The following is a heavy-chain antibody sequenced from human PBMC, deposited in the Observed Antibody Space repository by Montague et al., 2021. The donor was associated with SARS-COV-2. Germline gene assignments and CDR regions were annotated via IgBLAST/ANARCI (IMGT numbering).Heavy chain of an antibody. D-gene: IGHD3-9*01. CDR2: IYYSGST. J-gene: IGHJ3*02. V-gene: IGHV4-61*05. CDR3: ARTYYDILTGYYNRGAFDI. CDR1: GGSISSSSYY. Sequence: SETLSLTCTVSGGSISSSSYYWGWIRRPPGKGLEWIGYIYYSGSTNYNPSLKSRVTISVDTSKNQFSLKLSSVTAADTAVYYCARTYYDILTGYYNRGAFDIWGQGTMVTVSS.